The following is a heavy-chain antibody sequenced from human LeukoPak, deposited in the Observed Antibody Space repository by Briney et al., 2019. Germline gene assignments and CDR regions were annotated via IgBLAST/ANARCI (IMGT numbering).Heavy chain of an antibody. CDR1: GGTFSSYA. CDR3: ARANGGGLDY. CDR2: IIPIFGTA. D-gene: IGHD3-10*01. Sequence: SVKVSFKASGGTFSSYAISWVRQAPGQGLEWMGRIIPIFGTANYAQKSQGRVTITTDESTSTAYMELSSLRSEDTAVYYCARANGGGLDYWGQGTLITVSS. V-gene: IGHV1-69*05. J-gene: IGHJ4*02.